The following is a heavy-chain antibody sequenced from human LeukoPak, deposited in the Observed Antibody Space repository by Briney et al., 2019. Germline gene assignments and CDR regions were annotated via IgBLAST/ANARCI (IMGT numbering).Heavy chain of an antibody. J-gene: IGHJ4*02. CDR3: ARHRGPSLYSSGYFDY. CDR1: GFPFSGYA. V-gene: IGHV3-30-3*01. CDR2: ISYDGSNK. Sequence: GGSQRLSCAASGFPFSGYAIHWVRQAPGKGLEWVAVISYDGSNKYYADSVKGRFTISRDNSKNTLYLQMNSLRPEDTAVYYCARHRGPSLYSSGYFDYWGQGTLVTVSS. D-gene: IGHD3-22*01.